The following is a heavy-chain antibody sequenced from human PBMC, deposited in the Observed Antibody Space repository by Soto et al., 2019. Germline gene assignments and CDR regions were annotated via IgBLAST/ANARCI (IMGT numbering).Heavy chain of an antibody. J-gene: IGHJ4*02. CDR1: GGSISSGDYY. D-gene: IGHD2-15*01. CDR3: AGVFAPNGGNSEY. V-gene: IGHV4-30-4*01. CDR2: IYYSGST. Sequence: QVQLQESGPGLVKPSQTLSLTCTVSGGSISSGDYYWSWIRQPPGKGLEWIGYIYYSGSTYYNPSPQRRVTISLDTPRHQFSLKLSSVTAADTAVYYCAGVFAPNGGNSEYWGQGTLVTVSS.